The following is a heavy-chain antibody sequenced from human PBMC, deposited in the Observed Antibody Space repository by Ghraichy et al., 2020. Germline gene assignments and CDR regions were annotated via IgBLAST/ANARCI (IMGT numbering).Heavy chain of an antibody. J-gene: IGHJ5*02. V-gene: IGHV4-31*01. CDR3: AGHRPYMGYWFDP. D-gene: IGHD1-26*01. CDR1: GGSISSGGYY. CDR2: IYYSGST. Sequence: SETLSLTCTVSGGSISSGGYYWSWIRQHPGKGLEWIGYIYYSGSTYYNPSLKSLVTISVDTSKNQFSLKLSSVTAADTAVYYCAGHRPYMGYWFDPWGQGTLVTVSS.